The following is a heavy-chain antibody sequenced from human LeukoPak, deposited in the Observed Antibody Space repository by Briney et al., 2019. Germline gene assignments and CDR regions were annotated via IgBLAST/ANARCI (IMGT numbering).Heavy chain of an antibody. CDR1: GFTFSSYD. J-gene: IGHJ4*02. Sequence: GGSLRLSCAASGFTFSSYDMSWVRQSPGKGLEWVSAISGCGGSRYNADTVKCRFTISRDNSKNTLYLQMNSLRAKDTAVYYCAKTAMEVYWGQGTLVTVSS. V-gene: IGHV3-23*01. CDR3: AKTAMEVY. CDR2: ISGCGGSR. D-gene: IGHD5-18*01.